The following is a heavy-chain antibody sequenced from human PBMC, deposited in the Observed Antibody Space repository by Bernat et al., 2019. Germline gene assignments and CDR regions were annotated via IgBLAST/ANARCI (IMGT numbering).Heavy chain of an antibody. J-gene: IGHJ6*02. Sequence: QVQLQESGPGLVKPSETLSLTCTVSGGSISSYYWSWIRQPPGKGLEWIGYIYYSGSTNYNPSLKSRVTISVDTSKTQFSLKLGSVTAADTAVYYCAGEVPAASYYYYYGMDVWGQGTTVTVSS. CDR2: IYYSGST. CDR1: GGSISSYY. CDR3: AGEVPAASYYYYYGMDV. V-gene: IGHV4-59*08. D-gene: IGHD2-2*01.